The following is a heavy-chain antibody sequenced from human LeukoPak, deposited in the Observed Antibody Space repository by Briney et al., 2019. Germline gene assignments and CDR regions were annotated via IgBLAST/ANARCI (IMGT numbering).Heavy chain of an antibody. CDR3: AKAGYGRDWRTGVDY. CDR2: ISGSGGST. D-gene: IGHD5-12*01. V-gene: IGHV3-23*01. Sequence: PGGSLRLSCAASGFTFSSYAMSWVRLAPGKGLEWVSAISGSGGSTYYADSVKGRFTISRDNSKNTLYLQMNSLRAEDTAVYYCAKAGYGRDWRTGVDYWGQGTLVTVSS. J-gene: IGHJ4*02. CDR1: GFTFSSYA.